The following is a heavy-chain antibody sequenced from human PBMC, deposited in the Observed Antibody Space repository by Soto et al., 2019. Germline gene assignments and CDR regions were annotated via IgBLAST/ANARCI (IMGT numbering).Heavy chain of an antibody. V-gene: IGHV5-51*01. Sequence: GESLKISCKGSGYSFTTYWIGWVRQMPGNGLEWMGIMYPGDSDVRYSPSFQGQVTISADKSTSTAYLQWSSLKASDTAMYYCARVRIPDANYFYYGMDVWGQGTAVTVS. J-gene: IGHJ6*02. D-gene: IGHD2-8*01. CDR3: ARVRIPDANYFYYGMDV. CDR2: MYPGDSDV. CDR1: GYSFTTYW.